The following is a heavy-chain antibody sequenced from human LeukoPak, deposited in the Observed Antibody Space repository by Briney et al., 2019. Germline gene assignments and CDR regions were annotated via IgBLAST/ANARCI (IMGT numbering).Heavy chain of an antibody. D-gene: IGHD3-10*01. V-gene: IGHV3-30*18. CDR2: ISYDGSNK. CDR3: AKDSIAYGSGSYPYFDY. CDR1: GFTFSSYG. J-gene: IGHJ4*02. Sequence: QPGGSLRLSRAASGFTFSSYGMHWVRQAPGKGLEWVAVISYDGSNKYYADSVRGRFTISRDNSKNTLYLQMNSLRAEDTAVYYCAKDSIAYGSGSYPYFDYWGQGTLVTVSS.